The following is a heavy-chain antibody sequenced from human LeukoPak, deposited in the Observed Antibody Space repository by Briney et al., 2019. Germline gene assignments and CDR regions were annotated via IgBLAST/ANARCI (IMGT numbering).Heavy chain of an antibody. CDR1: GYTFTGYY. J-gene: IGHJ6*02. Sequence: ASVKVSCKASGYTFTGYYIHWVRQAPGQGLEWMGWINPNSGGTNYAQKFQGRVTITRDMSTSTAYMELSSLRSEDTAVYYCAAAPMYSSGWYYYYGMDVWGQGTTVTISS. CDR3: AAAPMYSSGWYYYYGMDV. D-gene: IGHD6-19*01. V-gene: IGHV1-2*02. CDR2: INPNSGGT.